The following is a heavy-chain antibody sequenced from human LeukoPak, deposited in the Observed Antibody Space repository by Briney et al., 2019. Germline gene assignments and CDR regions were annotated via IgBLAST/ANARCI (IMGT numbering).Heavy chain of an antibody. J-gene: IGHJ4*02. CDR2: INHSGST. V-gene: IGHV4-34*01. Sequence: PSETLSLTCAVYGXSFSGYYWSWIRQPPGKGQEWIGEINHSGSTNYNPSLKSRVTISVDTSKNQFSLKLSSVTAADTAVYYCARVRATGAHDCWGQGTLVTVSS. D-gene: IGHD7-27*01. CDR1: GXSFSGYY. CDR3: ARVRATGAHDC.